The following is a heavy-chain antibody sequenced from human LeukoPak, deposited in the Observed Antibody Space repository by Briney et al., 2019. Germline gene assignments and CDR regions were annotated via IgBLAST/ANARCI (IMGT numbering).Heavy chain of an antibody. CDR2: INLDGSEK. CDR1: GFTFSSYW. Sequence: GGSLRLSCAASGFTFSSYWMTWVRQAPGKGLEWVASINLDGSEKNYVDSVEGRFAISRDNAKKSLFPQMNSLRDEDTAVYYCARTRLSCDCWGQGTLVTVSS. CDR3: ARTRLSCDC. J-gene: IGHJ4*02. V-gene: IGHV3-7*01. D-gene: IGHD2/OR15-2a*01.